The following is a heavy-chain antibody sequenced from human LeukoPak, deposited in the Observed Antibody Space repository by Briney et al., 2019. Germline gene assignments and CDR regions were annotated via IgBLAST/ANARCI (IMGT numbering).Heavy chain of an antibody. CDR3: ARHDYGGNLCY. Sequence: ASVKVSCKASVYTFTGYYMHWVRQAPGQGLEWMGWINPNSGGTNYAQKFQGRVTMTRDTSISTAYMELSRLRSDDAAVYYCARHDYGGNLCYWGQGTLVTVSS. CDR1: VYTFTGYY. J-gene: IGHJ4*02. V-gene: IGHV1-2*02. D-gene: IGHD4-23*01. CDR2: INPNSGGT.